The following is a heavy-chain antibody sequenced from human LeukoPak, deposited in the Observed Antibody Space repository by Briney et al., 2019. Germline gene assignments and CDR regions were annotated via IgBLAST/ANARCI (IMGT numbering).Heavy chain of an antibody. CDR3: ARDQSYNLDY. V-gene: IGHV3-72*01. D-gene: IGHD1-14*01. CDR1: GFTFSDHY. Sequence: GGSLRLSCAASGFTFSDHYMDWVRQTPGKGLEWLGRIRNKANSYTTEYAASVKGRFTLSRDDSKNSVYLKMNSVKNEDTAVYYCARDQSYNLDYWGQGTLVTVSS. J-gene: IGHJ4*01. CDR2: IRNKANSYTT.